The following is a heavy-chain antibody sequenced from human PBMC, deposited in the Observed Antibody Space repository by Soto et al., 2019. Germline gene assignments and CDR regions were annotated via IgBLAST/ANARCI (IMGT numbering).Heavy chain of an antibody. V-gene: IGHV3-7*01. D-gene: IGHD3-3*01. CDR3: AREFYGYYTYGPGDY. CDR1: GFMFGVYW. Sequence: EVQLVESGGGLVQPGGSLRLSCEASGFMFGVYWMSWVRQAPGKGLEWVANINDDGSERNYVDSVKGRFTISRDTPNNLLFLQMNSLRDEDTAVYYCAREFYGYYTYGPGDYWGQGTLVAVSS. J-gene: IGHJ4*02. CDR2: INDDGSER.